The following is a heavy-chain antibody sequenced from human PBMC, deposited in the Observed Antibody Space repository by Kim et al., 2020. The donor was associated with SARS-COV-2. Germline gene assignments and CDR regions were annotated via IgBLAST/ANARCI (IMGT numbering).Heavy chain of an antibody. CDR3: ARVGPYDAFDI. Sequence: GGSLRLSCAASGFTFSSYWMHWVRQAPGKGLVWVSRINSDGSSTSYADSVKGRFTISRDNAKNTLYLQMNSLRAEDTAVYYCARVGPYDAFDIWGQGTMVTVSS. CDR1: GFTFSSYW. V-gene: IGHV3-74*01. CDR2: INSDGSST. J-gene: IGHJ3*02.